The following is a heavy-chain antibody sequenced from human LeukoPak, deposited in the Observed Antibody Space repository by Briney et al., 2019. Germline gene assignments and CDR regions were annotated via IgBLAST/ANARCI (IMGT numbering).Heavy chain of an antibody. J-gene: IGHJ4*02. V-gene: IGHV1-2*02. Sequence: GASVTVSCKASGYTFTDYYMHWVRQAPGQGLEWKGWINPNSGGTNYAQKFQGRVGMTRDTSITTAYVELSRLRFDDTAVYYCARAPAGGKLRFFDYWGQGTLVTVSS. CDR2: INPNSGGT. CDR3: ARAPAGGKLRFFDY. D-gene: IGHD3-3*01. CDR1: GYTFTDYY.